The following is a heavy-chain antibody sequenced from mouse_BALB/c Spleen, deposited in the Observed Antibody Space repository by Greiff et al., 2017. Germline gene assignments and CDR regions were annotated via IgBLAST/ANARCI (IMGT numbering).Heavy chain of an antibody. V-gene: IGHV5-6*01. CDR3: ARQSSRGFAY. J-gene: IGHJ3*01. CDR1: GFTFSSYG. Sequence: EVMLVESGGDLVKPGGSLKLSCAASGFTFSSYGMSWVRQTPDKRLEWVATISSGGSYTYYPDSVKGRFTISRDNAKNTLYLQMSSLTSEDTAMYYCARQSSRGFAYWGQGTLVTVSA. CDR2: ISSGGSYT.